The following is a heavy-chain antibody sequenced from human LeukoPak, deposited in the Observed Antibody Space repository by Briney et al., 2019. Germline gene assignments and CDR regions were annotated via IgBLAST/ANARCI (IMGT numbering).Heavy chain of an antibody. V-gene: IGHV1-2*02. CDR2: INPNSGGT. CDR3: ARESGRYCTNGVCQDAEYFQH. D-gene: IGHD2-8*01. Sequence: ASVKVSCKASGYTFTGYYMHWVRQAPGQGLEWMGWINPNSGGTNYAQKFQGRVTMTRDTSISTAYMGLSRLRSDDTAVYYCARESGRYCTNGVCQDAEYFQHWGQGTLVTVSS. J-gene: IGHJ1*01. CDR1: GYTFTGYY.